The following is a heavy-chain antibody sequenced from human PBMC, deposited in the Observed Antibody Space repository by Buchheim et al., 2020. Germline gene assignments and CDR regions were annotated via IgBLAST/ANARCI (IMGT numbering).Heavy chain of an antibody. CDR2: ISSSGSTI. CDR1: GFTFSSYE. CDR3: ARDSVDTAMADTTHFCDY. Sequence: EVQLVESGGGLVQPGGSLRLSCAASGFTFSSYEMNWVRQAPGKGLEWVSYISSSGSTIYYADSVKGRFTISRDNAKNSLYLQMNSLRAEDTAVYYCARDSVDTAMADTTHFCDYWGQGTL. D-gene: IGHD5-18*01. V-gene: IGHV3-48*03. J-gene: IGHJ4*02.